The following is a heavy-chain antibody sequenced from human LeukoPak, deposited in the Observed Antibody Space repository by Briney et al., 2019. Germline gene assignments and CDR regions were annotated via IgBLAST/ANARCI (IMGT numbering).Heavy chain of an antibody. J-gene: IGHJ4*02. D-gene: IGHD1-26*01. CDR1: GGSISTYY. CDR3: ARENSASYREFDS. Sequence: SETLSLTCTVSGGSISTYYWSWIRQPAGKGLEWIGRIFATGRTNYDPSLMSRVTMPIDTSKNQFSLRLTSVTAADTAVYYCARENSASYREFDSWGQGTQVTVSS. V-gene: IGHV4-4*07. CDR2: IFATGRT.